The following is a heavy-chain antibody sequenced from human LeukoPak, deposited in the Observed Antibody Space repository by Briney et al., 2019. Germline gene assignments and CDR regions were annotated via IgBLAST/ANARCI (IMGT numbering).Heavy chain of an antibody. D-gene: IGHD1-1*01. J-gene: IGHJ4*02. V-gene: IGHV1-2*02. CDR3: ARAKRLPLDY. CDR2: IDPNSGVT. CDR1: GYSFADYY. Sequence: ASVKVSCKASGYSFADYYMHWVRQAPGQGLEWLGWIDPNSGVTNYAQKFQGRVAMTRDTSISTAYMELSRLRSDDSAVYYCARAKRLPLDYWGQGTLVTVSS.